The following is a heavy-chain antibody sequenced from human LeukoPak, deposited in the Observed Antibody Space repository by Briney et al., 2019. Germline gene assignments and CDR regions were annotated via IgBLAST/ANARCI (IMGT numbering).Heavy chain of an antibody. CDR1: SFTFSSYW. CDR3: AREGGRGCCSGWFDP. J-gene: IGHJ5*02. CDR2: INQDGSEK. Sequence: GRSLRLSCAASSFTFSSYWMSWVRQAPGKGLEWVANINQDGSEKRYVDSVKGRFTISRDNAETSLYLQMNSLRAEDTAVYYYAREGGRGCCSGWFDPWGEGTLVTVSS. D-gene: IGHD2-15*01. V-gene: IGHV3-7*01.